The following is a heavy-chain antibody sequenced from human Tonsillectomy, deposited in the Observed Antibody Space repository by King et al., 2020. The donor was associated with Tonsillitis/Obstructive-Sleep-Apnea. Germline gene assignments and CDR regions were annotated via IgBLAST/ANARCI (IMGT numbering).Heavy chain of an antibody. CDR1: GFTFSSYG. V-gene: IGHV3-33*06. Sequence: VQLVESGGGVVQPGRSLRLSCAASGFTFSSYGMHWVRQAPGKGLEWVAVIWYDGSNKYYADSVQGRFTISRDNSKNTLYLQMNSLRAEDTAVYYCAKEYGSALYYFDYWGQGTPVTVSS. D-gene: IGHD3-10*01. CDR2: IWYDGSNK. CDR3: AKEYGSALYYFDY. J-gene: IGHJ4*02.